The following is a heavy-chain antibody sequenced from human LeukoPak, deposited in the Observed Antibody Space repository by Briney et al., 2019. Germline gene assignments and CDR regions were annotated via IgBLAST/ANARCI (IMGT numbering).Heavy chain of an antibody. D-gene: IGHD6-19*01. CDR1: GGTFSSYA. CDR3: ARELRGPYSSGSYYYDY. V-gene: IGHV1-69*04. CDR2: IIPILGIA. J-gene: IGHJ4*02. Sequence: ASVKVSCKASGGTFSSYAISWVRQAPGQGLEWMGRIIPILGIANYAQKFQGRVTITADKSTSTAYMELSSLRSEDTAVYYCARELRGPYSSGSYYYDYWGQGTLVTVSS.